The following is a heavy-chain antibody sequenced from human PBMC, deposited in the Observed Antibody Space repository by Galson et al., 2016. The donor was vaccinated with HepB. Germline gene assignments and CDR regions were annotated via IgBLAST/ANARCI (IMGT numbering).Heavy chain of an antibody. J-gene: IGHJ4*02. CDR1: GGSISRNSYY. CDR3: ARHMGGWRDFGH. D-gene: IGHD3-16*01. V-gene: IGHV4-39*01. Sequence: ETLSLTCTVSGGSISRNSYYWGWIRQPPGKGLEWIGSIYYTGSTYDNPSLKRRVTMSVDRSKNQFSLRLSSVTAADTGVYYCARHMGGWRDFGHWGQGTLVTVSA. CDR2: IYYTGST.